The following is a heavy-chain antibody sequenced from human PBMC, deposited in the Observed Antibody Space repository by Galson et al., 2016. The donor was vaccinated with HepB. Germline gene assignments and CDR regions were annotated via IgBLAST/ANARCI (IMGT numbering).Heavy chain of an antibody. J-gene: IGHJ3*02. D-gene: IGHD3-16*01. V-gene: IGHV2-5*01. CDR2: IYWNDDK. CDR3: AHRHNPLRRSAFAI. CDR1: GFSLNTGGVG. Sequence: PALVKPTQTLTLTCTFSGFSLNTGGVGVGWIRQPPGKALEWLALIYWNDDKRYSPSLKSRLTITKDTSKNQVVLTMTNMDPVDTATYYCAHRHNPLRRSAFAIWGQGTMVTVSS.